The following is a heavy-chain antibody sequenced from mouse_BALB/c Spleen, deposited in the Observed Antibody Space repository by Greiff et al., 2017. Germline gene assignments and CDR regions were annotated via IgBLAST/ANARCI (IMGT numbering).Heavy chain of an antibody. CDR1: GFTFSSFG. D-gene: IGHD4-1*01. Sequence: EVHLVESGGGLVQPGGSRKLSCAASGFTFSSFGMHWVRQAPEKGLEWVAYISSGSSTIYYADTVKGRFTISRDNPKNTLFLQMTSLRSEDTAMYYCAREGTGTGWFAYWGQGTLVTVSA. V-gene: IGHV5-17*02. J-gene: IGHJ3*01. CDR2: ISSGSSTI. CDR3: AREGTGTGWFAY.